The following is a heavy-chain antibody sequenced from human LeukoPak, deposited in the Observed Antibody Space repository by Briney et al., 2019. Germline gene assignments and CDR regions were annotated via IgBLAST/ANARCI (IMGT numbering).Heavy chain of an antibody. J-gene: IGHJ5*02. D-gene: IGHD3-16*02. CDR3: ARAVSWGSYRYRYNWFDP. V-gene: IGHV1-8*03. Sequence: GASVKVSCKASGYTFSSYDVNWVRQATGQGLEWMGWMNPNSGNTGYAQKFQGRVTITRNTSISTAYMELSSLRSEDTAVYYCARAVSWGSYRYRYNWFDPWGQGTLVTVSS. CDR2: MNPNSGNT. CDR1: GYTFSSYD.